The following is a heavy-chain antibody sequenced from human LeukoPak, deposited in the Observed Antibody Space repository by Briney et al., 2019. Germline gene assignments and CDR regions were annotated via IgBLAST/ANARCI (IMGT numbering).Heavy chain of an antibody. J-gene: IGHJ3*02. V-gene: IGHV3-64D*09. CDR1: GFSFSNYA. CDR2: ISSTGGST. CDR3: VKSRYCSSTSCLGAFDI. D-gene: IGHD2-2*01. Sequence: GGSLRLSCSASGFSFSNYAMHWVRQAPGKGLECISTISSTGGSTYYADSVKGRFTISRDNSKNTLYLQMSSLRAEDTAVYYCVKSRYCSSTSCLGAFDIWGQGTMVTVSS.